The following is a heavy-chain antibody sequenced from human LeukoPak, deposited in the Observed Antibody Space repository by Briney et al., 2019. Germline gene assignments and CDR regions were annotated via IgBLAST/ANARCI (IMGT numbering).Heavy chain of an antibody. J-gene: IGHJ3*02. D-gene: IGHD2-15*01. CDR2: IRYDGSNK. CDR3: AKGDLVMMRYLSFPALDAFDI. V-gene: IGHV3-30*02. Sequence: GGSLRLSCAASGFTFSSYGMHWVRQAPGKGLEWVAFIRYDGSNKYYADSVKGRFTISRDNSKNTLFLQMDSLRPDDTAVYYCAKGDLVMMRYLSFPALDAFDIWGQGTMVTISS. CDR1: GFTFSSYG.